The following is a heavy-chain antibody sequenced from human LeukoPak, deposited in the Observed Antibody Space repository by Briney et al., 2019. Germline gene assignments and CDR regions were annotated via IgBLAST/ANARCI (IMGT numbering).Heavy chain of an antibody. J-gene: IGHJ3*02. CDR2: ISDVEKIP. CDR3: AKARLVVSSPSDAFDI. Sequence: QTGGSLRLSCAASGFTFTNYAMSWVRQAPGKGLEWVSGISDVEKIPYYSDSVKGRFTISRDNSKKTVYLQMNNLRAEDTAVYYCAKARLVVSSPSDAFDIWGQGTMVTASS. D-gene: IGHD3-22*01. CDR1: GFTFTNYA. V-gene: IGHV3-23*01.